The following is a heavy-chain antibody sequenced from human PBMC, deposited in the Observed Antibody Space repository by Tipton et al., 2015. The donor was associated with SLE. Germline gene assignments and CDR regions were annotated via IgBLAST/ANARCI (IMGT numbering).Heavy chain of an antibody. D-gene: IGHD3-10*01. CDR3: ARVFYYGSGSYQYYFDY. J-gene: IGHJ4*02. Sequence: QSGPEVKKPGASVKVSCKASGYTFTSYDINWVRQATGQGLEWMGWMNPNSGNTGYAQKFQGRVTMTRNTSISTAYMELSSLRSEDTAVYYCARVFYYGSGSYQYYFDYWGQGTLVTVSS. V-gene: IGHV1-8*01. CDR2: MNPNSGNT. CDR1: GYTFTSYD.